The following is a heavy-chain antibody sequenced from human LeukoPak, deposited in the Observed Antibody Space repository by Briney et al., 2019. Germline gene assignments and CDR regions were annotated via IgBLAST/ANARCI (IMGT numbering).Heavy chain of an antibody. CDR1: GFTFSSYA. Sequence: GGSLRLSCAASGFTFSSYAMHWVRQAPGKGLEWVAVTSYDGSNKYYADSVKGRLTISRDNSKNTLYLQMNSLRAEDTAVYYCARPVVTPGGTYYYYYMDVWGKGTTVTVSS. V-gene: IGHV3-30*04. CDR2: TSYDGSNK. CDR3: ARPVVTPGGTYYYYYMDV. D-gene: IGHD4-23*01. J-gene: IGHJ6*03.